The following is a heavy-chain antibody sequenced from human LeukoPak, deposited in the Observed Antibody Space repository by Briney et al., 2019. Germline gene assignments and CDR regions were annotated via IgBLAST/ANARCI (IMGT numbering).Heavy chain of an antibody. J-gene: IGHJ4*02. CDR1: GGSISSTGYY. D-gene: IGHD2-21*02. CDR2: IYYTGST. Sequence: SETLSLTCTVYGGSISSTGYYWGWIRQPPGKGLEWLGNIYYTGSTYYNPSLKSRVTISVDTSKNQFSLKLNSVTAADTAVYYCARQVTAILFDYWGQGTLVTVSS. V-gene: IGHV4-39*01. CDR3: ARQVTAILFDY.